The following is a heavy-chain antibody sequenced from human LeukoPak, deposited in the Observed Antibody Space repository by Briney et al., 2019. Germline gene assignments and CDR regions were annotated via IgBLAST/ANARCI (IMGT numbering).Heavy chain of an antibody. D-gene: IGHD5-18*01. Sequence: GGSLRLSCAASGFTFSSYGMNWGRQAPGQGLEGVSSISSSSSYIYYADSVKGRFTISRDNAKNSLYLQMNSLRAEDTAVYYCARVGPSLGYSYGYDYFDYWGQGTLVTVSS. CDR1: GFTFSSYG. CDR2: ISSSSSYI. CDR3: ARVGPSLGYSYGYDYFDY. J-gene: IGHJ4*02. V-gene: IGHV3-21*01.